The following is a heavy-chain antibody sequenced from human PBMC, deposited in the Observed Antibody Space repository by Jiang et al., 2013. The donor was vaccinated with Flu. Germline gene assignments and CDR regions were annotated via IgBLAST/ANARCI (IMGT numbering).Heavy chain of an antibody. CDR2: IYYSGST. CDR1: GDSISSYY. D-gene: IGHD3-22*01. V-gene: IGHV4-59*08. CDR3: ARFSSVDY. Sequence: GSGLVKPSETLSLTCTVSGDSISSYYWSWIRQPPGKGLEWIGHIYYSGSTNYNPSLKSRVTISIDTSKNQFSLKLSSVTAADTAVYYCARFSSVDYWGRGTLVTVSS. J-gene: IGHJ4*02.